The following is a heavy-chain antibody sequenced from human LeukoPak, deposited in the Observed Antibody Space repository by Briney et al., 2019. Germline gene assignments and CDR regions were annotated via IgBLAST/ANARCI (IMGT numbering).Heavy chain of an antibody. CDR2: INDSGGNT. D-gene: IGHD3-10*01. J-gene: IGHJ4*02. Sequence: PGRSLRLSCAASGFTFDDYAMHWVRQAPGKGLEWVSLINDSGGNTYYADSVKGRFTISRDNSKNTLFLQMSSLRAEDTAVYYCAKTSAGIRGGYFDYWGQGTLVTVSS. CDR1: GFTFDDYA. V-gene: IGHV3-23*01. CDR3: AKTSAGIRGGYFDY.